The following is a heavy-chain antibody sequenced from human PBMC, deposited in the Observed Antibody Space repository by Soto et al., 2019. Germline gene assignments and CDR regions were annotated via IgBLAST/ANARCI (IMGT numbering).Heavy chain of an antibody. CDR3: ARGRGCSGGSCYGWFDP. V-gene: IGHV4-30-4*01. J-gene: IGHJ5*02. Sequence: SETLSLTCNVSGGSISSGDYYWSWIRQPPGKGLEWIGYIYYSGSTYYNPSLKSRVTISVDTSKSQFSLKLSSVTAADTAVYYCARGRGCSGGSCYGWFDPWGQGTLVTVSS. CDR1: GGSISSGDYY. CDR2: IYYSGST. D-gene: IGHD2-15*01.